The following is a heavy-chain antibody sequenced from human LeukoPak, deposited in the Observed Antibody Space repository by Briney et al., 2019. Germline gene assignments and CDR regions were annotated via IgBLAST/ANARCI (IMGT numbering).Heavy chain of an antibody. V-gene: IGHV4-4*07. D-gene: IGHD3-9*01. J-gene: IGHJ4*02. CDR2: IYTSGST. Sequence: SETLSLTCTGSGGSISSYYWSWIRQPAGKGLEWIGRIYTSGSTNYNPSLKSRVTMSVDTSKNQFSLKLSSVTAADTAVYYCARDFTYYDILTGYYRSYYFDYWGQGTLVTVSS. CDR1: GGSISSYY. CDR3: ARDFTYYDILTGYYRSYYFDY.